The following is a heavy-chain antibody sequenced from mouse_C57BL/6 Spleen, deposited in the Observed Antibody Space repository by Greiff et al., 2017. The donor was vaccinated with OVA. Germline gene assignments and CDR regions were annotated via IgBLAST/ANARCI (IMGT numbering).Heavy chain of an antibody. CDR3: ATYDYDVGGSWFAY. D-gene: IGHD2-4*01. CDR2: ISSGSSTI. J-gene: IGHJ3*01. Sequence: EVMLVESGGGLVKPGGSLKLSCAASGFTFSDYGMHWVRQAPEKGLEWVAYISSGSSTIYYADTVKGRFTISRDNAKNTLFLQMTSLRSEDTAMYYCATYDYDVGGSWFAYWGQGTLVTVSA. CDR1: GFTFSDYG. V-gene: IGHV5-17*01.